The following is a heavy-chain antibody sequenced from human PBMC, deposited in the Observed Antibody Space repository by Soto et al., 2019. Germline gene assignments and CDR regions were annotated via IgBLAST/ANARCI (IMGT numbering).Heavy chain of an antibody. J-gene: IGHJ4*02. CDR2: ISSSSSYI. CDR1: GFTFSSYS. Sequence: EVQLVESGGGLVKTGGSLRLSCAASGFTFSSYSMNWVRQAPGKGLEWVSSISSSSSYIYYADSVKGRFTISRDNAKNSLYLQMNSLRAEDTAVYYCARGIAVAGTGGSSYWGQGTLVTVSS. D-gene: IGHD6-19*01. CDR3: ARGIAVAGTGGSSY. V-gene: IGHV3-21*01.